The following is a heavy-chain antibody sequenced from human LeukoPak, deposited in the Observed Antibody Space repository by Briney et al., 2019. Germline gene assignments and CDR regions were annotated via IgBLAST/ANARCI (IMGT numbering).Heavy chain of an antibody. D-gene: IGHD3-9*01. CDR3: ARSILTGYSPAAPFDY. J-gene: IGHJ4*02. CDR1: GGSISSYY. V-gene: IGHV4-59*08. CDR2: IYYSGST. Sequence: PSETLSLTCTVSGGSISSYYWSWIRQPPGKGLEWIGYIYYSGSTNYNPSPKSRVTISVDTSKNQFSLKLNSVTAADTAAYYCARSILTGYSPAAPFDYWGQGTLVTVSS.